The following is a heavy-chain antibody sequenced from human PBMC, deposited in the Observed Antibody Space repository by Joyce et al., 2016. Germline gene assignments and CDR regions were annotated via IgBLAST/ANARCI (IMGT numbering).Heavy chain of an antibody. J-gene: IGHJ4*02. CDR3: AGIYCSSSNCYSADC. D-gene: IGHD2-2*01. Sequence: QLQLQESGPGLVKPSETLSLTCTVSGGSFSSSSYYWGWIRQPPGKGLEWIGTIYYSGNTYYNPSRKSRVTISVDTSKNQFSLKLSSVTAADTAVYYCAGIYCSSSNCYSADCWGQGTLVTVSS. V-gene: IGHV4-39*07. CDR1: GGSFSSSSYY. CDR2: IYYSGNT.